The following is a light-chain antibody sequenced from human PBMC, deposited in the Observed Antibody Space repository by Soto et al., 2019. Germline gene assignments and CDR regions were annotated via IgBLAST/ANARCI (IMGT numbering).Light chain of an antibody. Sequence: EIVLTQSPGTLSLSPEERATLSCRAIQSVSSSYLAWYQQKPGQAPRLLIYGASSRATGIPDRFSGSGSGTDFTLTISRLEPEDFAVYYCHQYDSSPLTFGGGTKVEIK. CDR1: QSVSSSY. CDR3: HQYDSSPLT. J-gene: IGKJ4*01. V-gene: IGKV3-20*01. CDR2: GAS.